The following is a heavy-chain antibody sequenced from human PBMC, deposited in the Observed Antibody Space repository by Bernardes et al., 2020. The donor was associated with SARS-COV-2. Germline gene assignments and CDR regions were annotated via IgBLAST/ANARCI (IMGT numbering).Heavy chain of an antibody. V-gene: IGHV3-9*01. J-gene: IGHJ4*02. CDR2: ISWNSDNI. CDR3: GKPIEATGSGYGASLDY. CDR1: GFAFGEYT. D-gene: IGHD3-10*01. Sequence: GGSLRLSCAASGFAFGEYTMHWVRLAPGTGLEWVSSISWNSDNIAYADSVKGRFTISRDNAKNSLYLQINSLRAEDTALYYCGKPIEATGSGYGASLDYWGQGTLVSVSS.